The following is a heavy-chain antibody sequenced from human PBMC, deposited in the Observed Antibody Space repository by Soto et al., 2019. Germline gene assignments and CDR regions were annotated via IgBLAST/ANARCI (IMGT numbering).Heavy chain of an antibody. CDR2: INHSGST. J-gene: IGHJ5*02. V-gene: IGHV4-34*01. CDR1: GGSFSGYY. CDR3: ARGPRKRINMVRGVDGFDT. Sequence: SETLSLTCAVYGGSFSGYYWSWIRQPPGKRLEWIGEINHSGSTNYNPSLKSRVTISVDTSKNQFSLKLSSVTAADTAVYYCARGPRKRINMVRGVDGFDTWGQGTLVTVSS. D-gene: IGHD3-10*01.